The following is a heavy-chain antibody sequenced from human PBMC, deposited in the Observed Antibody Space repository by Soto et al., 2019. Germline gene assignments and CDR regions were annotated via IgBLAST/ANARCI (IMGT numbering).Heavy chain of an antibody. V-gene: IGHV1-2*04. CDR3: ARGHSTDCSNGVCSFFYNHEMDV. CDR2: INPKSGGT. CDR1: GYSFTDYH. Sequence: ASVKVSCKASGYSFTDYHVHWVRQAPGQGLEWLGRINPKSGGTSTAQKFQGWVTMTRDTSINTAYMDLTRLRSDDTAVYYCARGHSTDCSNGVCSFFYNHEMDVWGQGTPITVTS. D-gene: IGHD2-8*01. J-gene: IGHJ6*02.